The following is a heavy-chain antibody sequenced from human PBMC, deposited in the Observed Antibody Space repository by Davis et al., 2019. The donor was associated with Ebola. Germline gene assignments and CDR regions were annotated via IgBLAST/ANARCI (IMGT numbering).Heavy chain of an antibody. J-gene: IGHJ4*02. Sequence: GESLKISCAASGFTFSSYWMHWVRQAPGKGLEWVSGINWNGASSGYADSVKGRFTISRDNVKNSLYLRMNSLRVEDTAVYYCAKSFWSGYYGSYYFDYWGQGTLVTVSS. V-gene: IGHV3-20*04. CDR2: INWNGASS. D-gene: IGHD3-3*01. CDR3: AKSFWSGYYGSYYFDY. CDR1: GFTFSSYW.